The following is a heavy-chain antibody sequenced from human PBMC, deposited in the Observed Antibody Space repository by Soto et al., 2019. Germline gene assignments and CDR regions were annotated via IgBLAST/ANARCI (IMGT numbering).Heavy chain of an antibody. CDR1: GFTFSSYG. J-gene: IGHJ6*02. Sequence: GGSLRLSCAASGFTFSSYGMHWVRQAPGKGLEWVAVIWYDGSNKYYADSVKGRFTISRDNSKNTLYLQMNSLRAEDTAVYYCASNYYDSSGYIYYYYGMDVWGQGTTVTVSS. CDR2: IWYDGSNK. V-gene: IGHV3-33*01. D-gene: IGHD3-22*01. CDR3: ASNYYDSSGYIYYYYGMDV.